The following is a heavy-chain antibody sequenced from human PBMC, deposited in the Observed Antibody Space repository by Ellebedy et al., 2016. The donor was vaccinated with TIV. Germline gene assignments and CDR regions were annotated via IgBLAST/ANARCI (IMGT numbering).Heavy chain of an antibody. Sequence: PGGSLRLSCAVSRFTISSYHMNWVRQAPGKGRDWVSYISTSGSTIKYADSVKGRFTISRDNARNSLYLQMNSLRDEDTAVYYCERGCSSSPWGDGTLVTVSS. CDR3: ERGCSSSP. CDR1: RFTISSYH. D-gene: IGHD3-10*02. CDR2: ISTSGSTI. J-gene: IGHJ5*02. V-gene: IGHV3-48*02.